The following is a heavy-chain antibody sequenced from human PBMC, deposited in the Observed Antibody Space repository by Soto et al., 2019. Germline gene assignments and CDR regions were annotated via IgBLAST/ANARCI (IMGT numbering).Heavy chain of an antibody. V-gene: IGHV3-30*18. Sequence: TGGSLRLSCAASGFTFSSYGMHWVRQAPGKGLEWVAVISYDGSNKYYADSVKGRFTISRDNSKNTLYLQMNSLRAEDTAVYYCAKDPHLFWSRSPFDYWGQGTLVTVSS. CDR1: GFTFSSYG. CDR3: AKDPHLFWSRSPFDY. CDR2: ISYDGSNK. D-gene: IGHD3-3*01. J-gene: IGHJ4*02.